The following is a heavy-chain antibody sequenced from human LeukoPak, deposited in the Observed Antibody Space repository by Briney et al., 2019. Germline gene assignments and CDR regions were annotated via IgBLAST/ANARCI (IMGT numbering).Heavy chain of an antibody. J-gene: IGHJ5*02. CDR3: AXGPYGASISKWFDP. CDR1: GGSISGHS. Sequence: SETLSLTCTVSGGSISGHSWSWIRQSPGGGLEWIGYIYYSGDTAYNPSLRSRVTMSVDTSKNQLSLQLSSMTTADTAVYYCAXGPYGASISKWFDPWGQGTLVIVSS. V-gene: IGHV4-59*11. CDR2: IYYSGDT. D-gene: IGHD4/OR15-4a*01.